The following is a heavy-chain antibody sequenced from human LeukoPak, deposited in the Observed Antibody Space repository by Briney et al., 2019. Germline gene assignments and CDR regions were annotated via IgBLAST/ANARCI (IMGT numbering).Heavy chain of an antibody. D-gene: IGHD3-9*01. CDR2: INPNSGGT. Sequence: ASVKASCKASGYTFTGYYMHWVRQAPGQGLEWMGWINPNSGGTNYAQKFQGRVTMTRDTSISTAYMELSRLRSDDTAVYYCARDAYDILTGYWHFDYWGQGTLVTVSS. CDR3: ARDAYDILTGYWHFDY. V-gene: IGHV1-2*02. J-gene: IGHJ4*02. CDR1: GYTFTGYY.